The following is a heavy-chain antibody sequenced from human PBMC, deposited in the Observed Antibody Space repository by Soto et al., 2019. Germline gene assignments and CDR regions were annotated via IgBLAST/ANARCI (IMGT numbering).Heavy chain of an antibody. D-gene: IGHD6-19*01. CDR1: VYTLTSYH. J-gene: IGHJ4*02. Sequence: SVKVSCKASVYTLTSYHMHWVRQVPGQGLEWMGIISPSGGSTTYTEKFQGRVTMTRDTSTTTVYMELSSLRSEDTAVYYCARDPGPGAQWNYFDYWGQGTLVTVSS. V-gene: IGHV1-46*03. CDR3: ARDPGPGAQWNYFDY. CDR2: ISPSGGST.